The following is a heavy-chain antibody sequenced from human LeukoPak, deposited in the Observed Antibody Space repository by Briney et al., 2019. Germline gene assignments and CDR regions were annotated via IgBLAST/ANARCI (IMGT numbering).Heavy chain of an antibody. J-gene: IGHJ5*02. V-gene: IGHV3-30-3*01. CDR3: ARETAYSSGWYVGYSWFDP. CDR1: GFTFSNYW. CDR2: ISYDGSNK. D-gene: IGHD6-19*01. Sequence: GGSLRLSCAAAGFTFSNYWMNWVRQAPGKGLEWVAVISYDGSNKYYADSVKGRFTISRDNSKNTLYLQMNSLRAEDTAVYYCARETAYSSGWYVGYSWFDPWGQGTLVTVSS.